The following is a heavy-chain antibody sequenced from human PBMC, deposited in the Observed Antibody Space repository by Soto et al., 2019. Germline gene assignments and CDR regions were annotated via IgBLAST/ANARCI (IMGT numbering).Heavy chain of an antibody. Sequence: QVQLVESGGGVVQPGRSLRLSCAASGFTFSNYGMHWVRQAPDKGLEWVALIWYDGSNKYYADSVKGRFTISRDNSNNKLYLQMNSLRAEDTAVYYCASEYGSGGTCYYYGMDVWGQGTTVTVSS. CDR1: GFTFSNYG. CDR2: IWYDGSNK. V-gene: IGHV3-33*01. CDR3: ASEYGSGGTCYYYGMDV. D-gene: IGHD2-15*01. J-gene: IGHJ6*02.